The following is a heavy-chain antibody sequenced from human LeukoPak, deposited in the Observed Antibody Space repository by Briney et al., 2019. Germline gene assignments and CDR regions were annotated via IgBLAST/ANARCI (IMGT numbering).Heavy chain of an antibody. V-gene: IGHV4-39*01. J-gene: IGHJ3*02. D-gene: IGHD6-19*01. CDR1: GGSISSSSYY. Sequence: SETLSLTCTVSGGSISSSSYYWGWIRQPPGKGLEWIGSIYYSGSTYYNPSLKSRVTISVDTSKNQFSLKLSSVTAADTAVYYCARLNHVGYSSGWHLEAIDIWGQGTMVTVSS. CDR3: ARLNHVGYSSGWHLEAIDI. CDR2: IYYSGST.